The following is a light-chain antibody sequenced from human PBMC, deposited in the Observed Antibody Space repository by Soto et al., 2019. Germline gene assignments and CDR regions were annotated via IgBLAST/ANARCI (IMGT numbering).Light chain of an antibody. V-gene: IGKV3-20*01. J-gene: IGKJ2*01. CDR2: GAS. CDR1: RRVAISY. CDR3: QQYGGTPYT. Sequence: EIVLTQSPGTLSLSPGDRVTLSCRASRRVAISYLAWYQQKPGKAPRLLIYGASSRATGIPDRFSGRGSGTDFTLTISRLEPEDFAVYYCQQYGGTPYTFGQGTKLDI.